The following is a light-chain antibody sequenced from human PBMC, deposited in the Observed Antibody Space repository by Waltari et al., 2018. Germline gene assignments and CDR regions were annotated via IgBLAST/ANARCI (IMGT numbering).Light chain of an antibody. J-gene: IGLJ2*01. V-gene: IGLV6-57*03. CDR2: DDT. CDR1: SGNIASNY. CDR3: QSYDLNSRVV. Sequence: FMLTQPHSVSESPGKTVTISCTRSSGNIASNYVQWYQQRPGGAPTTIIYDDTQSPSGVPDRFSGSIDSSSHSASLTISGLITEDEADYYCQSYDLNSRVVFGGRTKLTVL.